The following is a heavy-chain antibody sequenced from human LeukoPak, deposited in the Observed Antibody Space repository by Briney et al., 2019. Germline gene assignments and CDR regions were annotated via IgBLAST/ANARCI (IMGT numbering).Heavy chain of an antibody. CDR3: ARANTAMVFDY. CDR2: ISYDGSNK. V-gene: IGHV3-30-3*01. Sequence: PGGSLRLSCVVSGFNFDNFAMHWVRQPLGKGLERVAVISYDGSNKYYADSVKGRFTISRDNSKNTLYLQMNSLRAEDTAVYYCARANTAMVFDYWGQGTLVTVSS. CDR1: GFNFDNFA. D-gene: IGHD5-18*01. J-gene: IGHJ4*02.